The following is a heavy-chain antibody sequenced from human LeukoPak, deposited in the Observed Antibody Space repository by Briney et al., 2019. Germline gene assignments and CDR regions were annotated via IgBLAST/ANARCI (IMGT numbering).Heavy chain of an antibody. D-gene: IGHD4-17*01. CDR1: GFTFSNFA. CDR3: TKDPNGDYVGAFDP. V-gene: IGHV3-23*01. J-gene: IGHJ5*02. CDR2: ITGNHGAT. Sequence: GSLRLSCAASGFTFSNFAMTWVRQAPGKGLEWVSSITGNHGATYNINSVRGRFTISRDNSQNTLYLQMNSLRAEDTAVYYCTKDPNGDYVGAFDPWGQGTLVTVSS.